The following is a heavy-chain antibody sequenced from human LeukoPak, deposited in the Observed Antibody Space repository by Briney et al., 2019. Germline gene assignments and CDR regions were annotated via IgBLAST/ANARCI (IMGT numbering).Heavy chain of an antibody. CDR1: GFTFSSYS. CDR3: AKDRGYSSGWYIWGPGDY. Sequence: PGGSLRLSCAASGFTFSSYSMNWVRQAPGKGLEWVSYISSSSSTIYYADSVKGRFTISRDNSKNTLYLQMNSLRAEDTAVYYCAKDRGYSSGWYIWGPGDYWGQGTLVTVSS. CDR2: ISSSSSTI. D-gene: IGHD6-19*01. V-gene: IGHV3-48*01. J-gene: IGHJ4*02.